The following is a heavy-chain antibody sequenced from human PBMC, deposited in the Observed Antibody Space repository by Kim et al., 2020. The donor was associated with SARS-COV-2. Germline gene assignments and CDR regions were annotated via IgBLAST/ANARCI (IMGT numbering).Heavy chain of an antibody. CDR1: GGTFSSYA. Sequence: SVKVSCKASGGTFSSYAISWVRQAPGQGLEWMGRIIPILGIANYAQKFQGRVTITADKSTSTAYMELSSLRSEDTAVYYCARGGYYGSRSYSWGQGTLVTVSS. V-gene: IGHV1-69*04. J-gene: IGHJ5*02. D-gene: IGHD3-10*01. CDR2: IIPILGIA. CDR3: ARGGYYGSRSYS.